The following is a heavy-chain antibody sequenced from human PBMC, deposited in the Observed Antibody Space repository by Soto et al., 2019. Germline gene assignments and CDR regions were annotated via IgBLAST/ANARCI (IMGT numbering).Heavy chain of an antibody. J-gene: IGHJ4*02. CDR1: GFTFSSYG. D-gene: IGHD3-9*01. V-gene: IGHV3-30*18. Sequence: GGSLRLSCAASGFTFSSYGIHWVRQAPGKGLEWVAVISYDGSNKYYADSVKGRFTISRGNSKNTLYLQMNSLRAEDTAVYYCAKDHYDTLTGYYGPDYWGQGTLVTVSS. CDR3: AKDHYDTLTGYYGPDY. CDR2: ISYDGSNK.